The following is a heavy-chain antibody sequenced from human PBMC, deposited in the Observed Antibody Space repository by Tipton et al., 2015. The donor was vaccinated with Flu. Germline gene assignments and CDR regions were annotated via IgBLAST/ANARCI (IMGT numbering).Heavy chain of an antibody. CDR3: ARETRGSKNSAFDI. V-gene: IGHV4-61*02. Sequence: TLSLTCTVSGGSISSGGAYWTWIRQHPGKGLEWIGRIYSGGSTSYNPSLKSRVSLSIDVSRNQFSLSLSSVTAADTAVYYCARETRGSKNSAFDIWGQGTVVTVSS. CDR2: IYSGGST. CDR1: GGSISSGGAY. D-gene: IGHD2/OR15-2a*01. J-gene: IGHJ3*02.